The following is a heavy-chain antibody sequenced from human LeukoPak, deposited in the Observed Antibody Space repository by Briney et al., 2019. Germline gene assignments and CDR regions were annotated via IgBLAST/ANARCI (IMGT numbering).Heavy chain of an antibody. CDR2: ISYDGSNK. Sequence: GRSLRLSCAASGFTFSSYAMHWVRRAPGKGLEWVAVISYDGSNKYYADSVKGRFTISRDNSKNTLYLQMNSLRAEDTAVYYCAKDRLQLVQYYFDYWGQGTLVTVSA. CDR3: AKDRLQLVQYYFDY. J-gene: IGHJ4*02. CDR1: GFTFSSYA. V-gene: IGHV3-30-3*01. D-gene: IGHD6-6*01.